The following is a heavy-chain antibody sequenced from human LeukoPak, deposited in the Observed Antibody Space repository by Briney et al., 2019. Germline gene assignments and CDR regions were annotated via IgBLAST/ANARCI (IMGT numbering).Heavy chain of an antibody. Sequence: GESLKISCKGSGYSFTSYWIGWVRQMPGKGLEWMGIIYPGGSDTRYSPSFQGQVTISADKSISTAYLQWSSLKASDTAMYYCARRETIVGATLYAFDIWGQGTMVTVSS. CDR3: ARRETIVGATLYAFDI. V-gene: IGHV5-51*01. CDR1: GYSFTSYW. CDR2: IYPGGSDT. D-gene: IGHD1-26*01. J-gene: IGHJ3*02.